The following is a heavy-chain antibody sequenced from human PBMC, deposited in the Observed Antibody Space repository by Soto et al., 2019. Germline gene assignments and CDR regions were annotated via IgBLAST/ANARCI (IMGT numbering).Heavy chain of an antibody. Sequence: SETLSLTCTVSGGSISSSSYYWGWIRQPPGKGLEWIGSIYYSGSTYYNPSLKSRVTISVDTSKNQFSLKLSSVTAADTAVYYCASTSQSYDYVWGSYRPLNDYWGQGTLVTVSS. J-gene: IGHJ4*02. CDR3: ASTSQSYDYVWGSYRPLNDY. D-gene: IGHD3-16*02. CDR2: IYYSGST. CDR1: GGSISSSSYY. V-gene: IGHV4-39*01.